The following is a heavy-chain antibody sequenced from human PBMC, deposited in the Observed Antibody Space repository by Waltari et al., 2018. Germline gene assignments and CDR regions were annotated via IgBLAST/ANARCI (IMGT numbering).Heavy chain of an antibody. CDR1: GASFNDYY. Sequence: QVQLQQWGAGLLKPLETLSLTCSVYGASFNDYYWSWLRPPTGKGLEWIAEISHSGSTNYNPSLKSRVTISIDTSKNQFSLKLRSVTAADTAVYYCARLMKRGWRTYYFDSWGQGTLVTVSS. D-gene: IGHD2-15*01. V-gene: IGHV4-34*02. CDR3: ARLMKRGWRTYYFDS. CDR2: ISHSGST. J-gene: IGHJ4*02.